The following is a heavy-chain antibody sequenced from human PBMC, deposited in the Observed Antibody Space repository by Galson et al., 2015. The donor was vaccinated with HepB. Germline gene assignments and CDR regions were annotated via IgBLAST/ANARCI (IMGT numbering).Heavy chain of an antibody. D-gene: IGHD3-22*01. CDR1: GYTFTDYY. Sequence: VKVSCKVSGYTFTDYYMHWVQQAPGKGLEWMGLVDPEDGETIYAEKFQGRVTITADTSTDTAYMELSSLRSEDTAVYYCATSDSSGYMASLGDYWGQGTLVTVSS. CDR3: ATSDSSGYMASLGDY. V-gene: IGHV1-69-2*01. CDR2: VDPEDGET. J-gene: IGHJ4*02.